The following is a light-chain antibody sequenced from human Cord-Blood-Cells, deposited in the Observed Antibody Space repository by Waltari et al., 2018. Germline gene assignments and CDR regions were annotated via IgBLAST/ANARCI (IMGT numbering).Light chain of an antibody. CDR1: QSVSSN. CDR2: GAS. V-gene: IGKV3-15*01. Sequence: DIVMTQSPATLSVPPGERATLSCRASQSVSSNLAWYQQKPGQAPRPLIYGASTRATGIPARFSGSGSGTEFTLTISSLQSEDFAVYYCQKYKNWPRTFGQGTKLEIK. J-gene: IGKJ2*01. CDR3: QKYKNWPRT.